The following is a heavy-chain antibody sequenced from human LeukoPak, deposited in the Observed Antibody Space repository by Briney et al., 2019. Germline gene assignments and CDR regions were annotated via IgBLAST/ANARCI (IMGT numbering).Heavy chain of an antibody. J-gene: IGHJ1*01. Sequence: GGSLRLSCAASGFTFSTYWMHWVRQAPGKGLVWVSRIKSDGSTNYADSVKGRFTTSRDNAKNTVSLQMNSLRPEDTGVYYCARAPSEIGGYYPEYFRHWGQGTLVTVSS. CDR2: IKSDGST. V-gene: IGHV3-74*01. D-gene: IGHD3-22*01. CDR3: ARAPSEIGGYYPEYFRH. CDR1: GFTFSTYW.